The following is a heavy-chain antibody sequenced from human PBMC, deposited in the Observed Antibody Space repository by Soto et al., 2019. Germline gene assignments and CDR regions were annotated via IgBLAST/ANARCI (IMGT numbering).Heavy chain of an antibody. CDR2: INAANGDT. V-gene: IGHV1-3*01. J-gene: IGHJ5*02. Sequence: ASVKVSCKASGYTFTSYGIHWVRQAPGQRLEWMGWINAANGDTKYSPKFQGRVPITRDTSASTAYMELSSLRSEDTAVYYCVRRHVSATGIDWFDPWGQGTLVTVPS. CDR1: GYTFTSYG. D-gene: IGHD6-13*01. CDR3: VRRHVSATGIDWFDP.